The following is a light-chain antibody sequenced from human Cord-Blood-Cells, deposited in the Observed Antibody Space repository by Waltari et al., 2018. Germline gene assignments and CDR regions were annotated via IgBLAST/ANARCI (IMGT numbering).Light chain of an antibody. CDR3: AAWDDSLSVWV. V-gene: IGLV1-47*01. CDR1: SSNIGSNY. Sequence: QSVLTQPPSASGTPGQRVTIPCSGSSSNIGSNYVYWYQQLPGTAPKLLIYRNNQRPPGVPDRFSGSKSGTSAALAISGLRSEGEADYYCAAWDDSLSVWVFGGGTKLTVL. J-gene: IGLJ3*02. CDR2: RNN.